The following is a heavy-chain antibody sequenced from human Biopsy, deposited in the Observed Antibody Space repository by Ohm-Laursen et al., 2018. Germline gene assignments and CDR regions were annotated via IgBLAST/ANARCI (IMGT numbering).Heavy chain of an antibody. Sequence: SLRLSCAASGFTFDDYAMHWVRQAPGKGLEWVSGIFRNSGNIDYAASVKGRFTISRDNAKNSLYLQMNGLRPEDTAFYYCATIAGWGSSPDLRPYWGQGTLVTVSS. CDR2: IFRNSGNI. V-gene: IGHV3-9*01. J-gene: IGHJ4*02. CDR1: GFTFDDYA. CDR3: ATIAGWGSSPDLRPY. D-gene: IGHD3-3*01.